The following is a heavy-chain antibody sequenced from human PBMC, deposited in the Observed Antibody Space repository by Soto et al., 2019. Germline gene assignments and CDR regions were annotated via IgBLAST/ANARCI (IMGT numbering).Heavy chain of an antibody. CDR1: GFTFSKYA. V-gene: IGHV3-30*18. CDR3: VKSFFYDSSGYHYGLFDH. CDR2: VSFAGHNR. D-gene: IGHD3-22*01. J-gene: IGHJ4*02. Sequence: QVQLVESGGGVVQPGRSLRLSCAASGFTFSKYAMYWVRQAPGRGPEWVAVVSFAGHNRFHADSVRGRFTISRDNSKSTLFLQMDSLRVEDTAVYYCVKSFFYDSSGYHYGLFDHWGQGALVTVSS.